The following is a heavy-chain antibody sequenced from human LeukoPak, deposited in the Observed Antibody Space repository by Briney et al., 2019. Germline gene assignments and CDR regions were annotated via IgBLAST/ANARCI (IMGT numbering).Heavy chain of an antibody. CDR3: ARSSGSYPKAAFDI. CDR1: GGTFSSYA. D-gene: IGHD1-26*01. CDR2: IIPIFGTA. J-gene: IGHJ3*02. V-gene: IGHV1-69*13. Sequence: VASVKVSCKASGGTFSSYATSWVRQAPGQGLEWMGGIIPIFGTANYAQKFQGRVTITADESTSTAYMELSSLRSEDTAVYYCARSSGSYPKAAFDIWGQGTMVTVSS.